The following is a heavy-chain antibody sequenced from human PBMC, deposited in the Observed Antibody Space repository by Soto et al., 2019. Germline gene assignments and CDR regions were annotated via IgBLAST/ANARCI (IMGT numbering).Heavy chain of an antibody. Sequence: PGGSLRLSCAASGFTFSSYAMSWVRQAPGKGLEWVSAISGSGGSTYYADSVKGRFTISRDNSKNTLYLQMNSLRAEDTAVYYCAKAEEESDYIWGSYPWSDWGQGTLVTVSS. CDR1: GFTFSSYA. D-gene: IGHD3-16*02. CDR2: ISGSGGST. CDR3: AKAEEESDYIWGSYPWSD. V-gene: IGHV3-23*01. J-gene: IGHJ4*02.